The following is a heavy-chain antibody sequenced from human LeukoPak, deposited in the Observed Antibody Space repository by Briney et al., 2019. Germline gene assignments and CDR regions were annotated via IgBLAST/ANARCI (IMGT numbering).Heavy chain of an antibody. CDR1: GGSVTTSTYY. J-gene: IGHJ4*02. Sequence: SETLSLTCTVSGGSVTTSTYYWGWIRQPPGKGLEWIGTIKNSGITHYNPSLKSRLTMSVDTSKNQFSLKLNSVTAADTAVYYCATRRSRRYSEYWGQGILVTVSS. D-gene: IGHD2-2*01. CDR3: ATRRSRRYSEY. V-gene: IGHV4-39*01. CDR2: IKNSGIT.